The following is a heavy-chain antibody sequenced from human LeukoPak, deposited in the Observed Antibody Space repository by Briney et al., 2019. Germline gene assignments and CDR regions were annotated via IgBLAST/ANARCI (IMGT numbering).Heavy chain of an antibody. CDR3: ARGGYCSSTSCYKDFDY. CDR2: INHSGST. Sequence: SETLSLTCAVYGGSFSGYYWSWIRQPPGKGLEWIGEINHSGSTNYNPPLKSRVTISVDTSKNQFSLKLSSVTASDTAVYYCARGGYCSSTSCYKDFDYWGQGTLVTVPS. CDR1: GGSFSGYY. J-gene: IGHJ4*02. V-gene: IGHV4-34*01. D-gene: IGHD2-2*02.